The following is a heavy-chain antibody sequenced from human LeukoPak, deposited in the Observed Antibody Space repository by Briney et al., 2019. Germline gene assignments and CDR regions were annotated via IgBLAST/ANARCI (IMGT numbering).Heavy chain of an antibody. V-gene: IGHV3-21*01. Sequence: GGSLRLSCAASGFGFSVLTMNWVRQAPGKGLEWVSSISGRSSFIWYADSVKGRFTISRDNAKNSLYLQMNSLRAEDTAVYYCARDHDSSGYYLPPYYYYGMDVWGQGTTVTVSS. D-gene: IGHD3-22*01. CDR3: ARDHDSSGYYLPPYYYYGMDV. CDR1: GFGFSVLT. CDR2: ISGRSSFI. J-gene: IGHJ6*02.